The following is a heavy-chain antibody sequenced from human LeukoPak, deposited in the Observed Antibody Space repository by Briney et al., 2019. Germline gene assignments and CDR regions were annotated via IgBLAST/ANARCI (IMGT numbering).Heavy chain of an antibody. V-gene: IGHV4-59*12. CDR2: IYYTGST. CDR1: GGSISSFY. Sequence: SETLSLTCTVSGGSISSFYWSWIRQPPGKGLEWIGYIYYTGSTNYNSSLKSRVTISVDTSKNQFSLKLSSVTAADTAVYYCARVRASVSGSYLDYWGQGTLVTVSS. D-gene: IGHD1-26*01. J-gene: IGHJ4*02. CDR3: ARVRASVSGSYLDY.